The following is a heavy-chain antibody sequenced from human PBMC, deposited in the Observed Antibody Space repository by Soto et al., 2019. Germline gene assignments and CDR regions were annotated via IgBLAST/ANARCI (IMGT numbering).Heavy chain of an antibody. CDR1: GYTFTSYG. J-gene: IGHJ3*02. Sequence: QVQLVQSGAEVKKPGASVKVSCKASGYTFTSYGISWVRQAPGQGLEWMGWISAYNGNTNYAQKLQGRVTMTTDTSTRKAYLGRRSLRSDDTAVYYCARGAFDCNNGVAYPGGAFDIWGQGTMVTVSS. CDR2: ISAYNGNT. CDR3: ARGAFDCNNGVAYPGGAFDI. V-gene: IGHV1-18*01. D-gene: IGHD2-8*01.